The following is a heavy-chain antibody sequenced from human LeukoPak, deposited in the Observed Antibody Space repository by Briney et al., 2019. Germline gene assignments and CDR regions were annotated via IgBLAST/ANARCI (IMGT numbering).Heavy chain of an antibody. V-gene: IGHV3-21*01. Sequence: GGSLRLSCAASGFTFSTYSMKWVRQAPGKGLEWVSSITYSSRYMYYADSVKGRFTISRDNAKNSLYLQMNSLRAEDTAVYYCGRVEGFGGRSYFYYYMDVWGKGTTVTISS. CDR3: GRVEGFGGRSYFYYYMDV. D-gene: IGHD3-10*01. CDR1: GFTFSTYS. CDR2: ITYSSRYM. J-gene: IGHJ6*03.